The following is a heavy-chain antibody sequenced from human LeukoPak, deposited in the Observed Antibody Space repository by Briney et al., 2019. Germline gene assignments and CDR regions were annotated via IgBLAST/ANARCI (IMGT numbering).Heavy chain of an antibody. CDR1: GYTFTGYY. CDR2: INPNSGGT. V-gene: IGHV1-2*02. D-gene: IGHD3-9*01. J-gene: IGHJ6*03. Sequence: ASVKVSCKASGYTFTGYYMHWVRQAPGQGLEWMGWINPNSGGTNYAQKFQGRVTMTRDTSISTAYMELSRLRSDDTAVYYCARGPPRDYDILTGSRPVKYYYYYYMDVWGKGTTVTVSS. CDR3: ARGPPRDYDILTGSRPVKYYYYYYMDV.